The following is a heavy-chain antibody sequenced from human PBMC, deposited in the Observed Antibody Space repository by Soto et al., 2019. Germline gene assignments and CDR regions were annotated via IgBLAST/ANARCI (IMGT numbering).Heavy chain of an antibody. CDR3: ARNSTDRRMVRGVIPDFDY. Sequence: SETLSLTCTVSGGSISSSSYYWGGIRQPPGKGLEWIGSIYYSGSTYYNPSLKSRVTISVDTSKNQFSLKLSSVTAADTAVYYCARNSTDRRMVRGVIPDFDYWGQGTMVTVSS. D-gene: IGHD3-10*01. V-gene: IGHV4-39*01. J-gene: IGHJ4*02. CDR2: IYYSGST. CDR1: GGSISSSSYY.